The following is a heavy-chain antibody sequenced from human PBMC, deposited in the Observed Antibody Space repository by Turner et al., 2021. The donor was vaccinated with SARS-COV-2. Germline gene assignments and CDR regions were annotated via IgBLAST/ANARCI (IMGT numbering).Heavy chain of an antibody. Sequence: VQLVESGGGVVQPGRSLRLSCAASGFTFSSYGMHWVRQAQGKGLEWVAVIWYDGSNKYYAESVKGRFTISRDISKNTLYLQMNSLRAEDTAVYYCARDHYYDSSGYTLDAFDIWGQGTMVTISS. V-gene: IGHV3-33*01. J-gene: IGHJ3*02. CDR1: GFTFSSYG. CDR3: ARDHYYDSSGYTLDAFDI. CDR2: IWYDGSNK. D-gene: IGHD3-22*01.